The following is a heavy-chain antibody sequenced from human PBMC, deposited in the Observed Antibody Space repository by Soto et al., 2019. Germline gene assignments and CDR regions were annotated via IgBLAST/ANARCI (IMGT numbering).Heavy chain of an antibody. Sequence: GGSLRLSCAASGFTFSSYAMHWVRQAPGKGLEWVAVISYDGSNKYYADSVKGRFTISRDSSKNTLFLQMSSLRAEDTAVYFCAKGALRVVKGNLQHWGQGTLVTVLL. CDR1: GFTFSSYA. CDR2: ISYDGSNK. CDR3: AKGALRVVKGNLQH. V-gene: IGHV3-30-3*01. D-gene: IGHD3-22*01. J-gene: IGHJ1*01.